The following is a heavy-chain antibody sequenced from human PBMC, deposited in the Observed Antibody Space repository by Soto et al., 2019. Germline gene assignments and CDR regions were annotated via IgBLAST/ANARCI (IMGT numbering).Heavy chain of an antibody. CDR2: ISYDGSNK. Sequence: GGSLRLSCAASGFTFSSYGMHWVRQAPGKGLEWVAVISYDGSNKYYADSVKGRFTISRDNSKNTLYLQMNSLRAEDTAVYYCAKGQVPYYYDSSGYYYGEYFQHWGQGTLVTVS. V-gene: IGHV3-30*18. J-gene: IGHJ1*01. CDR1: GFTFSSYG. D-gene: IGHD3-22*01. CDR3: AKGQVPYYYDSSGYYYGEYFQH.